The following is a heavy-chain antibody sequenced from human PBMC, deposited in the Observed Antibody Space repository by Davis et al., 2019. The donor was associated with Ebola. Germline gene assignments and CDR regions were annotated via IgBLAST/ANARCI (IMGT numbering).Heavy chain of an antibody. Sequence: GESLKISCKGSGYSFTSYWIGWVRQMPGKGLEWMGIIYPGDSDTRYSPSFQGQVTISADKSISTAYLQWSSLKASDTAMYYCARQYYYDSSAPNWFDPWGQGTLVTVSS. CDR3: ARQYYYDSSAPNWFDP. CDR1: GYSFTSYW. CDR2: IYPGDSDT. J-gene: IGHJ5*02. V-gene: IGHV5-51*01. D-gene: IGHD3-22*01.